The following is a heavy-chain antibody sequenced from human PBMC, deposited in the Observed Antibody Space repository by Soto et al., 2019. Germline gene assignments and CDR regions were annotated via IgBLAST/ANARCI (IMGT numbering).Heavy chain of an antibody. CDR3: ATSGYPYYFDY. CDR1: GFTVSSNY. D-gene: IGHD3-22*01. Sequence: GGSLRLSCAASGFTVSSNYMSWVRQAPGKGLEWVSVIYSGGSTYYADSVKGRFTISRDNSKNTLYLQMNSLRAEDTAVYYCATSGYPYYFDYWGRGTLVTVSS. CDR2: IYSGGST. V-gene: IGHV3-53*01. J-gene: IGHJ4*02.